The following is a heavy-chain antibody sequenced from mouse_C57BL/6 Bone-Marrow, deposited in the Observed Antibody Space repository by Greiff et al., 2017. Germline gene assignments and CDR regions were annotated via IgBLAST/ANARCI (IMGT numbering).Heavy chain of an antibody. CDR1: GYTFTSYW. J-gene: IGHJ4*01. D-gene: IGHD1-1*01. V-gene: IGHV1-64*01. Sequence: VQLQQPGAELVKPGASVKLSCKASGYTFTSYWMHWVKQRPGQGLEWIGMIHPNSGSTNYNEKFKSKATLTVDKSSSTAYMQLSSLTSEDSAVXYCARRGLITTVVASYYYARDYWGQGTSVTVSS. CDR2: IHPNSGST. CDR3: ARRGLITTVVASYYYARDY.